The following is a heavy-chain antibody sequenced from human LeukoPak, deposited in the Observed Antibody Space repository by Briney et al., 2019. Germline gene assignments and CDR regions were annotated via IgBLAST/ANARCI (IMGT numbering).Heavy chain of an antibody. Sequence: PGGSLRLSCAASGFTFSSYGMHWVRQAPGKGLEWVAFIRYDGSNKYYADSVKGRFTISRDNSKNTLYLQMNSLRAEDTAVYYCAKSLGIAAAGTLAPPDYWGQGTLVTVSS. J-gene: IGHJ4*02. V-gene: IGHV3-30*02. CDR1: GFTFSSYG. D-gene: IGHD6-13*01. CDR2: IRYDGSNK. CDR3: AKSLGIAAAGTLAPPDY.